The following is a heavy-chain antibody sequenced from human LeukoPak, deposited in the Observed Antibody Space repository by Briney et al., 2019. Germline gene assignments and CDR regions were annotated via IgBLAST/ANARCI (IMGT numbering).Heavy chain of an antibody. Sequence: SVKVSCKASGGTFSSYAISWVRQAPGQGLEWMGRIIPIFGTANYAQKFQGRVTITTDESTSTAYMELSSLRSEDTAVYYCATGFAYVDPDAFDIWGQGTMVTVSS. CDR2: IIPIFGTA. D-gene: IGHD3-16*01. V-gene: IGHV1-69*05. CDR1: GGTFSSYA. CDR3: ATGFAYVDPDAFDI. J-gene: IGHJ3*02.